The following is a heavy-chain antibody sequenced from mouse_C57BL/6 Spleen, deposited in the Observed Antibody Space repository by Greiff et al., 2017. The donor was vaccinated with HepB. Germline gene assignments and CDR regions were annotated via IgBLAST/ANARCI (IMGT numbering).Heavy chain of an antibody. CDR1: GYTFTSYW. CDR3: AREGLAVVDAMDY. CDR2: IDPSDSYT. D-gene: IGHD1-1*01. Sequence: QVQLKQPGAELVMPGASVKLSCKASGYTFTSYWMHWVKQRPGQGLEWIGEIDPSDSYTNYNQKFKGKSTLTVDKSSSTAYMQLSSLTSEDSAVYYCAREGLAVVDAMDYWGQGTSVTVSS. J-gene: IGHJ4*01. V-gene: IGHV1-69*01.